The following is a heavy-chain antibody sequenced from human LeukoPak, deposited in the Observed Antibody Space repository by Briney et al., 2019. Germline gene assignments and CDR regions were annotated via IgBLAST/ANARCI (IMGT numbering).Heavy chain of an antibody. CDR2: ISAYNGNT. D-gene: IGHD3-22*01. V-gene: IGHV1-18*01. Sequence: ASVKVSCKASGYTFTSYGISWVRQAPGQGLEWMGWISAYNGNTNYAQKLQGRVTMTTDTSTSTAYMELRSLRSDDTAVYYCARTVQNDSSGYYYIGDYYYGTDVWGQGTTVTVSS. CDR1: GYTFTSYG. CDR3: ARTVQNDSSGYYYIGDYYYGTDV. J-gene: IGHJ6*02.